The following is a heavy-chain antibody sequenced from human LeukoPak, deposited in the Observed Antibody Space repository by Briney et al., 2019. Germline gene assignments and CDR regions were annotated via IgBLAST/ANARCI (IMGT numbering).Heavy chain of an antibody. D-gene: IGHD3-9*01. CDR2: ISHSGGT. V-gene: IGHV4-38-2*02. Sequence: PSETLSLTCAASGYSISSCYYWGWIRHPPEKGLEWFGVISHSGGTYYNPSLKSRFTISVDTSKNTLHLNLSTVTAEDTAVYYCARDGLKLRYFDWVTSDPWGQGTLVTVSS. CDR3: ARDGLKLRYFDWVTSDP. CDR1: GYSISSCYY. J-gene: IGHJ5*02.